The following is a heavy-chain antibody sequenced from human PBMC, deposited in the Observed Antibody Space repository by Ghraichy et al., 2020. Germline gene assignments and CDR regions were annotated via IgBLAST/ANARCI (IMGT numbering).Heavy chain of an antibody. V-gene: IGHV1-24*01. CDR3: ATSRSASGYYTLRGNWFDP. D-gene: IGHD3-3*01. J-gene: IGHJ5*02. Sequence: ASVKVSCKVSGYTLTELSMHWVRQAPGKGLEWMGGFDPEDGETIYAQKIQGRVTMTEDTSTDTAYMELSSLRSEDTAVYYCATSRSASGYYTLRGNWFDPWGQGTLVTVSS. CDR2: FDPEDGET. CDR1: GYTLTELS.